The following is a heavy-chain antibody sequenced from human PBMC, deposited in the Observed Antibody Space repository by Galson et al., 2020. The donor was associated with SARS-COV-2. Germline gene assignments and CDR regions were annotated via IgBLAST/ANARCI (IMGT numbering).Heavy chain of an antibody. D-gene: IGHD6-6*01. CDR3: AKSKDYSSSSGYYYYMDV. CDR2: IWYDGSKT. Sequence: GESLKISCAASGFTFSNYGMHWVRQAPGKGLEWVAVIWYDGSKTYYADSVKGRFTISRDNSKNTLYLQMNSLRAEDTAVYYCAKSKDYSSSSGYYYYMDVWGKGTTVTVSS. J-gene: IGHJ6*03. CDR1: GFTFSNYG. V-gene: IGHV3-33*06.